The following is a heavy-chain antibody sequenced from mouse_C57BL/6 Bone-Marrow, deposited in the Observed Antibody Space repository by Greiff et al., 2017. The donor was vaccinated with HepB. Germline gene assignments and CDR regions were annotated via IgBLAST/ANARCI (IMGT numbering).Heavy chain of an antibody. V-gene: IGHV1-74*01. CDR1: GYTFTSYW. Sequence: QVQLKESGAELVKPGASVKVSCKASGYTFTSYWMHWVKQRPGQGLEWIGRIHPSDSDTNYNQKFKGKATLTVDKSSSTAYMQLSSLTSEDSAVYYCAMGITTVVATRYFDVWGTGTTVTVSS. CDR2: IHPSDSDT. CDR3: AMGITTVVATRYFDV. D-gene: IGHD1-1*01. J-gene: IGHJ1*03.